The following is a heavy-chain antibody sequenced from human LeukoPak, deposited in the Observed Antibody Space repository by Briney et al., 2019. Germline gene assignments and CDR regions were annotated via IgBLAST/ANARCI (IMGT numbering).Heavy chain of an antibody. Sequence: SETLSLTCTVPGGSISSYYWSWIRQPPGKGLEWIGYIYYSGSTNYNPSLKSRVTISVDTSKNQFSLKLSSVTAADTAVYYCARGGGARYCSGGSCHSVFDYWGQGTLVTVSS. CDR2: IYYSGST. J-gene: IGHJ4*02. V-gene: IGHV4-59*01. CDR3: ARGGGARYCSGGSCHSVFDY. CDR1: GGSISSYY. D-gene: IGHD2-15*01.